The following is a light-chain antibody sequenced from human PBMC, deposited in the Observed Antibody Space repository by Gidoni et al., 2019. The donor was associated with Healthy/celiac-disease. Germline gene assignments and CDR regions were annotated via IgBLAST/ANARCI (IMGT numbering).Light chain of an antibody. CDR2: AAS. J-gene: IGKJ1*01. CDR1: QSISSY. V-gene: IGKV1-39*01. Sequence: DIQMTQSPSSLSASLGDRVTITCRASQSISSYLNWYQQKPGKAPKLLIYAASSLQSGVPSRFSGSGSGTDFTLTISSLQPEDFATYYCQQSYSTTGTFGQGTKVEIK. CDR3: QQSYSTTGT.